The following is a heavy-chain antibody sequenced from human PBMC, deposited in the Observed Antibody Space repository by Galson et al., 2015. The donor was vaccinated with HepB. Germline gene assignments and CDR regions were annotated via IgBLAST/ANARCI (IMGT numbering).Heavy chain of an antibody. CDR1: GFTFSSYA. D-gene: IGHD6-19*01. CDR3: ARGLIAVAFDRYFEL. J-gene: IGHJ2*01. V-gene: IGHV3-30-3*01. Sequence: SLRLSCEASGFTFSSYAIHWVRQAPGQGLEWVAVILYDVSNKYYADSVKGRFTISRDNSKNTLYMQMSSLRSEDTAVYYCARGLIAVAFDRYFELWGRGTLVTVSS. CDR2: ILYDVSNK.